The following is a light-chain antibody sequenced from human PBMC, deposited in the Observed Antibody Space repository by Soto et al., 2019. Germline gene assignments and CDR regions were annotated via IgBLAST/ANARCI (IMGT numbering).Light chain of an antibody. V-gene: IGKV3-11*01. CDR3: QQRSNWPWT. Sequence: EIVLTQSPATLSLSPGERATLSCRASPSVSSYLAWYQQKAGQAPRLLIYDASNRATGIPARFSGSGSGTDFTLTISSLEPEDFGVYYCQQRSNWPWTFGQGTKVEIK. CDR1: PSVSSY. J-gene: IGKJ1*01. CDR2: DAS.